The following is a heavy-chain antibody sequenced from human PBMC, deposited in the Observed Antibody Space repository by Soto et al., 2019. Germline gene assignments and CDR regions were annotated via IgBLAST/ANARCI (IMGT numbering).Heavy chain of an antibody. CDR3: ARLVYDFWSGSGWFDP. J-gene: IGHJ5*02. Sequence: PSETLSLTCTVSGGSISSSSYYWGWIRQPPGKGLEWIGSIYYSGSTYYNPSLKSRVTISVDTSKNQFSLKLSSVTAADTAVYYCARLVYDFWSGSGWFDPWGQGTLVTVSS. D-gene: IGHD3-3*01. CDR1: GGSISSSSYY. CDR2: IYYSGST. V-gene: IGHV4-39*01.